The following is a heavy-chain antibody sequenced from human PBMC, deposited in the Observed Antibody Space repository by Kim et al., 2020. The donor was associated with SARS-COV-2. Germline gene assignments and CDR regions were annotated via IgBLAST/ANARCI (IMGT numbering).Heavy chain of an antibody. CDR3: ARLRSRDGYNCFDY. J-gene: IGHJ4*02. D-gene: IGHD5-12*01. Sequence: PSFQGQVTISADKSISTAYLQWSSLKASDTAMYYCARLRSRDGYNCFDYWGQGTLVTVSS. V-gene: IGHV5-51*01.